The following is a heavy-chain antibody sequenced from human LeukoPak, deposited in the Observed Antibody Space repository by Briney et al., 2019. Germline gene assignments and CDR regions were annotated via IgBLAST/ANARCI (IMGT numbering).Heavy chain of an antibody. J-gene: IGHJ4*02. CDR2: IIPIFGTA. Sequence: SVKVSCKASGGTFSSYAISWVRQAPGQGLEWMGGIIPIFGTANYAQKFQGRVTITADESTSTAYMELSSLRSEDTAVYYCAKDYSYLVYYFDYWGQGTLVTVSS. CDR3: AKDYSYLVYYFDY. D-gene: IGHD5-18*01. CDR1: GGTFSSYA. V-gene: IGHV1-69*13.